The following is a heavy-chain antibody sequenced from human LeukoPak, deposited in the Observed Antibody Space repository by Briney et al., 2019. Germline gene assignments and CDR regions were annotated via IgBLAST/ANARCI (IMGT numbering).Heavy chain of an antibody. V-gene: IGHV4-38-2*01. Sequence: SETLSLTCAVSGSSISSTYYWGWIRRPPGKGLEWIGIFYNSGSTYYNPSLRSRVTISVDTSKSQFSLRLRSVTAADTAVYYCARNNTRTVSRGSSRRRANAFDIWGQGTMVTVSS. D-gene: IGHD6-13*01. CDR3: ARNNTRTVSRGSSRRRANAFDI. CDR1: GSSISSTYY. CDR2: FYNSGST. J-gene: IGHJ3*02.